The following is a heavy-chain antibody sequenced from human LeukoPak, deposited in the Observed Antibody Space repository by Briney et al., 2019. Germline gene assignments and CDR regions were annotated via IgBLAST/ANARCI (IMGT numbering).Heavy chain of an antibody. Sequence: SETLSLTCTVSGGSINSYYRSWIRQPAGKGLEWIGRIYTSGSTNYNPSLKSRVTMSVDTSKNQFSLKLSSVTAADTAVYYCARGGIAATYYYYGMDVWGQGTTVTVSS. CDR1: GGSINSYY. J-gene: IGHJ6*02. CDR2: IYTSGST. D-gene: IGHD6-13*01. CDR3: ARGGIAATYYYYGMDV. V-gene: IGHV4-4*07.